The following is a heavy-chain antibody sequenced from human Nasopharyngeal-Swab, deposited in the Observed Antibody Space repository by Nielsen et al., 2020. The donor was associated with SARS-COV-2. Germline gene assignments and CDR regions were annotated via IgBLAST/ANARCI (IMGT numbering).Heavy chain of an antibody. CDR3: TRPIYCSSTSCSDV. CDR1: GFTFSSYA. D-gene: IGHD2-2*01. Sequence: GGSLRLSCAASGFTFSSYAMSWVRQAPGKGLEWVSSISSSSSYIYYADSVKGRFTISRDNAKNSLYLQMNSLRAEDTAVYYCTRPIYCSSTSCSDVWGKGTTVTVSS. J-gene: IGHJ6*04. CDR2: ISSSSSYI. V-gene: IGHV3-21*01.